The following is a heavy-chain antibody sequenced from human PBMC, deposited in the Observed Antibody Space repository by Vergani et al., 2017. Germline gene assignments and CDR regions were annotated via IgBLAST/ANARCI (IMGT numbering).Heavy chain of an antibody. D-gene: IGHD3-16*01. V-gene: IGHV4-39*01. CDR2: IYYSGRN. Sequence: QLQLHKSGPGLVKPSETLSLTCTLSGGSISRSSHFWGWLRQTPGKGLEWIGSIYYSGRNYYKPSLKSRVSISVDTSKNQFSLKLSSVTAADSAVYYCARHDSGHYDSSYYGLDVWGQGTTVTVSS. CDR1: GGSISRSSHF. J-gene: IGHJ6*02. CDR3: ARHDSGHYDSSYYGLDV.